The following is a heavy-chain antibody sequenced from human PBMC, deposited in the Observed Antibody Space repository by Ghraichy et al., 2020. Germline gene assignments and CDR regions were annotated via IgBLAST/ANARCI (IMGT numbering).Heavy chain of an antibody. CDR1: GFTFSSYA. V-gene: IGHV3-23*01. D-gene: IGHD2-2*01. Sequence: LSLTCAASGFTFSSYAMSWVRQAPGKGLEWVSAISGSGGSTYYADSVKGRFTISRDNSKNTLYLQMNSLRAEDTAVYYCAKDRGYCSSTSCWPRAFDIWGQGTMVTVSS. CDR3: AKDRGYCSSTSCWPRAFDI. CDR2: ISGSGGST. J-gene: IGHJ3*02.